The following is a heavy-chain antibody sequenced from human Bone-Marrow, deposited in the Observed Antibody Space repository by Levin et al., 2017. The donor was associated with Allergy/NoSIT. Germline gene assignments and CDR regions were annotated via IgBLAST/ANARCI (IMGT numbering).Heavy chain of an antibody. D-gene: IGHD7-27*01. CDR3: ARDLGSLPSRSKSSMGWFHP. Sequence: GESLKISCKASGYTLTDSYIHWVRQAPGQGLESIGWINPYNGDTHYSHIFQARVTMTRDTSTSSVSLRLTGLRPDDTAMYYCARDLGSLPSRSKSSMGWFHPWGQGTLVTVSS. CDR1: GYTLTDSY. V-gene: IGHV1-2*02. J-gene: IGHJ5*02. CDR2: INPYNGDT.